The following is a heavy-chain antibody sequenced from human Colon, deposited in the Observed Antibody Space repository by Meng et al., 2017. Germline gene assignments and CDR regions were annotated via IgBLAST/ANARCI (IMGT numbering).Heavy chain of an antibody. J-gene: IGHJ4*02. CDR3: VRNRGTAYFDY. V-gene: IGHV3-23*01. Sequence: EGQLLGSGGVLVQPGGSLRLSCKVSEFIFSADGMSWVRQTPGKGLEWVSGISVGGTTTLYGDSVKGRFTVSRDNSKNTLYLQMDRLRVEDTALYYCVRNRGTAYFDYWGQGTLVTVSS. CDR1: EFIFSADG. CDR2: ISVGGTTT. D-gene: IGHD3-16*01.